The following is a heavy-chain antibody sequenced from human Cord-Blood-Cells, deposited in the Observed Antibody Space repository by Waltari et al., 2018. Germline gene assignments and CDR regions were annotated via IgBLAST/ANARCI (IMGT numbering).Heavy chain of an antibody. CDR2: ISGSGGST. CDR3: AKDTTIYSSSSGADY. CDR1: GFTFSSYA. Sequence: EVQLLESGGGLVQPGGSLRLSCAASGFTFSSYAMSWVRQAPGKGLEWVSAISGSGGSTYDADSVKGRFTISRDKSKNTLYLQMNSLRAEDTAVYYCAKDTTIYSSSSGADYWGQGTLVTVSS. J-gene: IGHJ4*02. D-gene: IGHD6-6*01. V-gene: IGHV3-23*01.